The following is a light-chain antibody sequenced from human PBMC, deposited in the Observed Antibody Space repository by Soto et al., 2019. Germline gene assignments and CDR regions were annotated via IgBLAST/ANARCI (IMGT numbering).Light chain of an antibody. V-gene: IGKV1-12*01. Sequence: DMQITQSPSSVSASLGDRVTITCRASQDIHTWLAWYQQKPGQAPKLLIYGASHLQSGVPSRFSGSGSGTDVTLTSSSLQSEDFATYYCQQANSFPFTFGHGTKVDVK. CDR3: QQANSFPFT. J-gene: IGKJ3*01. CDR1: QDIHTW. CDR2: GAS.